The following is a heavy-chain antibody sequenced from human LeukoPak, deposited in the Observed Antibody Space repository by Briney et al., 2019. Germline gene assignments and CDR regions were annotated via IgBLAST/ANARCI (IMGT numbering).Heavy chain of an antibody. V-gene: IGHV3-33*01. Sequence: GGSLRLSCAASGFTFSSYGMHWVRQAPGKGLEWVAVIWYDGSNKYYADSVKGRFTISRDKSKNTLYLQMNSLRAEDTAVYYCARDYGSSWYEQSWFDPWGQGTLVTVSS. D-gene: IGHD6-13*01. CDR2: IWYDGSNK. J-gene: IGHJ5*02. CDR3: ARDYGSSWYEQSWFDP. CDR1: GFTFSSYG.